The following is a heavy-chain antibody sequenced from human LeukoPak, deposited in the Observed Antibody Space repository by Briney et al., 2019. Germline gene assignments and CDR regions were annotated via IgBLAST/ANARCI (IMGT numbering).Heavy chain of an antibody. J-gene: IGHJ4*02. V-gene: IGHV3-9*01. Sequence: GGSLRLSCAASGFTFDDYAMHWVRQAPGKGLEWVSGISWNSGSIGYADSVKGRFTISRDNAKNSLYLQMNSLRAEDTALYYCARARGDIVASIFGYWGQGSLVTVSS. CDR1: GFTFDDYA. CDR3: ARARGDIVASIFGY. D-gene: IGHD5-12*01. CDR2: ISWNSGSI.